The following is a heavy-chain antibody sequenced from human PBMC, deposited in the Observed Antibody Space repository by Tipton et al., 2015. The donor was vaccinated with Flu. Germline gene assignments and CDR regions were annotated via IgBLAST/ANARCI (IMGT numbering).Heavy chain of an antibody. D-gene: IGHD2-15*01. J-gene: IGHJ1*01. V-gene: IGHV1-8*01. CDR3: ARIPTCSGGSCSPKGYFQH. Sequence: QLVQSGAEVKKPGASVKVSCKASGYTFTSYDINWVRQATGQGLEWMGWMNPNSGNTGYAQKFQGRVTMTRNTSISTAYMELSSLTSEDTAIYYCARIPTCSGGSCSPKGYFQHWGQGTLVTVSS. CDR2: MNPNSGNT. CDR1: GYTFTSYD.